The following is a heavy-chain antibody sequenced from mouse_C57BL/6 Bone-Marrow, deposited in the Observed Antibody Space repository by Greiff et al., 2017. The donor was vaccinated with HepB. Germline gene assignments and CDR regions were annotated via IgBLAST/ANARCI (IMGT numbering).Heavy chain of an antibody. J-gene: IGHJ2*01. CDR1: GYTFTSYW. CDR3: ARVGLPHYFDY. V-gene: IGHV1-61*01. D-gene: IGHD2-4*01. Sequence: QVQLQQSGAELVRPGSSVKLSCKASGYTFTSYWMDWVKQRPGQGLEWIGNIYPSDSETHYNQKFKDKATLTVDKSSSTAYMQLSSLTSEDSAVYYCARVGLPHYFDYWGQGTTLTVSS. CDR2: IYPSDSET.